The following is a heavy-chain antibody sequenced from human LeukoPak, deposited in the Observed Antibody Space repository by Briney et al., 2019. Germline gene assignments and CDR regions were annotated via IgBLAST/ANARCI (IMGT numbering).Heavy chain of an antibody. V-gene: IGHV1-3*02. J-gene: IGHJ4*02. D-gene: IGHD4-23*01. Sequence: ASVKVSCKASGYTFTNYALHWVRQAPGQSLEWIGWTNGATGNTRFSQDFQGRLTITIDTSASTGYVELSSLRSEDTAVCYCARSPGGNARTWLDYWGQGTLVTVSS. CDR2: TNGATGNT. CDR1: GYTFTNYA. CDR3: ARSPGGNARTWLDY.